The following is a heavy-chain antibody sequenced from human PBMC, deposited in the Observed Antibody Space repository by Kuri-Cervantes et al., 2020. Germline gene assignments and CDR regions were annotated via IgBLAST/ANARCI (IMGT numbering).Heavy chain of an antibody. J-gene: IGHJ3*02. D-gene: IGHD3-9*01. Sequence: GESLKISCAASGFTFSNAWMSWVRQAPGKGLEWVGRIKSKTDGGTTDYAAPVKGRFTISRDDSKNTLYLQMNSLRAEDTALYYCAKDISDILNAFDIWGQGTMVTVSS. V-gene: IGHV3-15*01. CDR3: AKDISDILNAFDI. CDR1: GFTFSNAW. CDR2: IKSKTDGGTT.